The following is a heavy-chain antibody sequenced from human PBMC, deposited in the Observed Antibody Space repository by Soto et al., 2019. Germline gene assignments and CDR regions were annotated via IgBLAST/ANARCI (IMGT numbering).Heavy chain of an antibody. CDR1: GGSISSGGYY. CDR2: IYYSGST. Sequence: QVQLQESGPGLVKPSQTLSLTCTVSGGSISSGGYYWSWIRQHPGKGLEWIGYIYYSGSTYYNPSLKSRVTISVDTSKNQFSLKLSSVTAADTAVYYCARVPRGITMVRGVITFDYWGQGTLVTVSS. J-gene: IGHJ4*02. D-gene: IGHD3-10*01. V-gene: IGHV4-31*03. CDR3: ARVPRGITMVRGVITFDY.